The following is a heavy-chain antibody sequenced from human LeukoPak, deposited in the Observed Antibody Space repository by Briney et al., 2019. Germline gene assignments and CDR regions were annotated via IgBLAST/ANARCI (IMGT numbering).Heavy chain of an antibody. V-gene: IGHV3-23*01. CDR2: ISGSGGST. CDR3: AKDPQENYYYDSSGYAVAFDI. D-gene: IGHD3-22*01. CDR1: GFTFSSYA. J-gene: IGHJ3*02. Sequence: GGSLRLSCAASGFTFSSYAMSWVRQAPGKGLEWVSAISGSGGSTYYADSVKGRFTISRDNSKNTLYLQMNSLRAEDTAVYYCAKDPQENYYYDSSGYAVAFDIWGQGTMVTVSS.